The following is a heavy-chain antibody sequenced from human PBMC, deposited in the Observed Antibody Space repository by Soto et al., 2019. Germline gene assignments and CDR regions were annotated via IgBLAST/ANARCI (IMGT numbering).Heavy chain of an antibody. CDR3: ARGGEFCSTGSCNSSLGDAFDV. J-gene: IGHJ3*01. Sequence: QVQLVQSGAEVKKPGASMKVSCKASGYTFSDYYMHWVRQAPGQGLECMGWISPNNGATNYAQKFQDRVTMTRDASITTAYMELIRLGSDDTAVYYCARGGEFCSTGSCNSSLGDAFDVWGQGTTVTVSS. CDR1: GYTFSDYY. CDR2: ISPNNGAT. D-gene: IGHD2-15*01. V-gene: IGHV1-2*02.